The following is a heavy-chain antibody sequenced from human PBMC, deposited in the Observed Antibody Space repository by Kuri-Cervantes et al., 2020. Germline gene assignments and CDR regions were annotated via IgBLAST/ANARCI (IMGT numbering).Heavy chain of an antibody. Sequence: ETLSLTCAASGFTFSSYWMSWVRQAPGKGLEWVANIKQDGSEKYYVDSVKGRFTISRDNAKNSLYLQMNSLRAEDTAVYYCAKGPGGSSSGWYVGIDWGQGTLVTVSS. D-gene: IGHD6-19*01. CDR2: IKQDGSEK. V-gene: IGHV3-7*03. CDR3: AKGPGGSSSGWYVGID. CDR1: GFTFSSYW. J-gene: IGHJ4*02.